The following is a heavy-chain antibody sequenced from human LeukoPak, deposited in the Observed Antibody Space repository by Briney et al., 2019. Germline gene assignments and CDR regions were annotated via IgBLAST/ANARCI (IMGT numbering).Heavy chain of an antibody. CDR1: GFTFSSYA. CDR3: ARGGLEYGSTYYFDY. J-gene: IGHJ4*02. D-gene: IGHD3-10*01. V-gene: IGHV3-30-3*01. Sequence: GGSLRLSCAASGFTFSSYAMHRVRQAPGKGLEWVAVISYDGSNKYYADSVKGRFTISRDNSKNTLYLQMNSLRAEDTAVYYCARGGLEYGSTYYFDYWGQGTLVTVSS. CDR2: ISYDGSNK.